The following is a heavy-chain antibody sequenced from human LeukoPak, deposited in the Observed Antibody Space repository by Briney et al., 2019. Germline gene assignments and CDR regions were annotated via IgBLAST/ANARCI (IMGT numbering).Heavy chain of an antibody. CDR3: ARYTAMVAFHAHGFDI. CDR1: GGSISSGSYY. CDR2: ISYSGST. V-gene: IGHV4-61*01. D-gene: IGHD5-18*01. Sequence: PSETLSLTCTVSGGSISSGSYYWSWIRQPPGKGLEWIGYISYSGSTNYNPSLKSRVTISVDTSKNQFSLKLSSVTAADTAVYYCARYTAMVAFHAHGFDIWGQGTMVTVSS. J-gene: IGHJ3*02.